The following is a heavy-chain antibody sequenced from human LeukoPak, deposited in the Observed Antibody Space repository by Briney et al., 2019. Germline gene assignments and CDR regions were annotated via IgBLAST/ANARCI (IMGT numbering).Heavy chain of an antibody. CDR2: INSDGSST. CDR3: ARGGSYSSNAFDI. D-gene: IGHD1-26*01. J-gene: IGHJ3*02. Sequence: PGGSLRLSCAASGFTFSNYGMNWVRQAPGKGLVWVSRINSDGSSTSYADSVKGRFTISRDNAKNTLYLQMNSLRVEDTAVYYCARGGSYSSNAFDIWGQGTMVTVSA. V-gene: IGHV3-74*01. CDR1: GFTFSNYG.